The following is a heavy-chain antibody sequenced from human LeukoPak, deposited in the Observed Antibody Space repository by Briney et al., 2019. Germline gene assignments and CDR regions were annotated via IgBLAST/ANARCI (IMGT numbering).Heavy chain of an antibody. D-gene: IGHD4-17*01. CDR2: ISSNGGST. CDR3: VNGEGDYGDHGFDY. Sequence: GGSLRLSCAASGFTFSSYWMHWVRQAPGKGLEYVSAISSNGGSTYYADSVKGRFTISRDNSKNTLYLQMSSLRAEDTAVYYCVNGEGDYGDHGFDYWGQGTLVTVSS. V-gene: IGHV3-64D*06. CDR1: GFTFSSYW. J-gene: IGHJ4*02.